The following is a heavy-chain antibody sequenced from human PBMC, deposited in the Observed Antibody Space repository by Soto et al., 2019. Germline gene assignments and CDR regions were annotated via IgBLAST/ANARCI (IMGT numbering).Heavy chain of an antibody. CDR3: AKATHQWLVRADAFDI. Sequence: GGSLRLSCAASGFTFSSYAMSWVRQAPGKGLEWVSAISGSGGSTYYADSVKGRFTISRDNSKNTLYLQMNSLRAEDTAVYYCAKATHQWLVRADAFDIWGQGTMVTVSS. V-gene: IGHV3-23*01. J-gene: IGHJ3*02. CDR2: ISGSGGST. CDR1: GFTFSSYA. D-gene: IGHD6-19*01.